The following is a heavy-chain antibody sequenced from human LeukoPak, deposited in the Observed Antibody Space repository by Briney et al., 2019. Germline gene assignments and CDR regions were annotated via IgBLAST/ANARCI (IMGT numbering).Heavy chain of an antibody. D-gene: IGHD3-10*01. CDR1: GGSFSGHY. CDR2: VNHSGST. V-gene: IGHV4-34*01. CDR3: ARPRYGSGSLDS. Sequence: PSETLSLTCAVYGGSFSGHYWTWIRQPPGKGLEWIGEVNHSGSTTYNPSLNNRVTISVDTSKNQFSLKLTSVTAADTAVYCCARPRYGSGSLDSWGQGTLVTVSS. J-gene: IGHJ4*02.